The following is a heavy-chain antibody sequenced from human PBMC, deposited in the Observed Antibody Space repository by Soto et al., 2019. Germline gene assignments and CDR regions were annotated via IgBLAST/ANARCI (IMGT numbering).Heavy chain of an antibody. CDR1: GGTFSSYA. Sequence: QVQLVQSGAEVKTPGSSVKVSCKASGGTFSSYAISWVRQAPGQGLEWMEGIIPIFGTAHYTPKFQGRVTIHADESTSTAYTEVSSLRSEDTAVYYCAINSLDWYFDLWGRGTLVTVSS. CDR3: AINSLDWYFDL. CDR2: IIPIFGTA. V-gene: IGHV1-69*01. D-gene: IGHD6-13*01. J-gene: IGHJ2*01.